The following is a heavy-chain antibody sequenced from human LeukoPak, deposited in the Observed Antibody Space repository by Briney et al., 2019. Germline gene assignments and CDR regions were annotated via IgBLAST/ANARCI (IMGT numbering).Heavy chain of an antibody. D-gene: IGHD5-18*01. Sequence: GASVKVSCKASGGTFSSYAISWVRQAPGQGLEWMGRIIPILGIANYAQKFQGRVTITADKSTSTAYMELSSLRSEDTAVYYCARADTAMAFDYRGQGTLVTVSS. CDR1: GGTFSSYA. J-gene: IGHJ4*02. CDR3: ARADTAMAFDY. V-gene: IGHV1-69*04. CDR2: IIPILGIA.